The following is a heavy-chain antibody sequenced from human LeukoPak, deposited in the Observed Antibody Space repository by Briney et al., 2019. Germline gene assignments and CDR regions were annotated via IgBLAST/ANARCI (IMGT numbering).Heavy chain of an antibody. CDR2: INYSGST. CDR1: GGSICSSSYY. Sequence: PSETLSLTCTVSGGSICSSSYYWGWIRQPPGKGLEWIGSINYSGSTYYNPSLKSRVTISVDTSKNQYSLKLSSVTAADTAVYYCARHAGGDYYDSGGYYYQFHYWGQGTLVTVSS. J-gene: IGHJ4*02. V-gene: IGHV4-39*01. D-gene: IGHD3-22*01. CDR3: ARHAGGDYYDSGGYYYQFHY.